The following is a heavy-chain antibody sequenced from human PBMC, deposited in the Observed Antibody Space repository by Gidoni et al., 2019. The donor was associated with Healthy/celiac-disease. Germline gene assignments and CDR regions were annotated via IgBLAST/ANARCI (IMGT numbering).Heavy chain of an antibody. J-gene: IGHJ3*02. Sequence: EVQLVESGGGLVKPGGSLRLSCAAAGSTFSSYSMIWVRQAPGQGLEWVSYISSSSSYIYYADSVKGRFTISRDNAKNSLYLQMNSLRAEDTAVYYCARVVGYCSSTSCYWELFDIWGQGTMVTVSS. CDR2: ISSSSSYI. CDR3: ARVVGYCSSTSCYWELFDI. V-gene: IGHV3-21*01. D-gene: IGHD2-2*01. CDR1: GSTFSSYS.